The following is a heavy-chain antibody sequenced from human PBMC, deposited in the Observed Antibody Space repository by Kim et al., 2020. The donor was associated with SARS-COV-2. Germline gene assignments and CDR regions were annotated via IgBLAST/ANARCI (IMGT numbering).Heavy chain of an antibody. CDR2: IWYDGSNK. CDR1: GFTFSSYG. CDR3: ARDSSSWSMMGWFDP. V-gene: IGHV3-33*01. D-gene: IGHD6-13*01. Sequence: GGSLRLSCAASGFTFSSYGMHWVRQAPGKGLEWVAVIWYDGSNKYYADSVKGRFTISRDNSKNTLYLQMNSLRAEDTAVYYCARDSSSWSMMGWFDPWGQGTLVTVSS. J-gene: IGHJ5*02.